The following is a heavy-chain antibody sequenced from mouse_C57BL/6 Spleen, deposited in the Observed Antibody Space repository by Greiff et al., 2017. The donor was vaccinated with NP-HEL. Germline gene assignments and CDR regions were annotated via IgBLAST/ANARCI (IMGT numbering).Heavy chain of an antibody. CDR2: IYPRSGNT. V-gene: IGHV1-81*01. Sequence: QVQLQQSGAELARPGASVKLSCKASGYTFTSYGISWVKQRTGQGLEWIGEIYPRSGNTYYNEKFKGKATLTADKSSSTAYMELRSLTSEDSAVYFCAILRSSYYAMDYWGQGTSVTVSS. D-gene: IGHD1-1*01. CDR3: AILRSSYYAMDY. J-gene: IGHJ4*01. CDR1: GYTFTSYG.